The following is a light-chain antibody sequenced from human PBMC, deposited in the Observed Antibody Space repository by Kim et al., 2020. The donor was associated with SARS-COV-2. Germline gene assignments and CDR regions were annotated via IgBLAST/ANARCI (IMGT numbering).Light chain of an antibody. V-gene: IGLV2-14*03. CDR2: DIS. CDR3: SSYTSTTTLYV. Sequence: QSALTQPASVSGSPGQSITISCTGTSSDVGAYNYVSWYQQHPATAPKVIIYDISNRPSGVSNRFSGSKSGTTASLTISGLQAEDEADYYCSSYTSTTTLYVFGTGTMVTVL. J-gene: IGLJ1*01. CDR1: SSDVGAYNY.